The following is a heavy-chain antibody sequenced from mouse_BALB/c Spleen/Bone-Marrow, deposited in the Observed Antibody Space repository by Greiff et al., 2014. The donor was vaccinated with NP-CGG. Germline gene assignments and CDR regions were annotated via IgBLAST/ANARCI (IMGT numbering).Heavy chain of an antibody. CDR1: GFSLTTYG. D-gene: IGHD2-10*02. CDR2: IWSDGNT. CDR3: ARNPYGNYAMDY. Sequence: VQLQESGPGLVAPSQSLSITCTVSGFSLTTYGVHWVRQPPGKGLEWLVVIWSDGNTTYNSAHKSRLSISKDNSKSQVFLKMNSLQTDDTAMYYCARNPYGNYAMDYWGQGTSVTVSS. V-gene: IGHV2-6*02. J-gene: IGHJ4*01.